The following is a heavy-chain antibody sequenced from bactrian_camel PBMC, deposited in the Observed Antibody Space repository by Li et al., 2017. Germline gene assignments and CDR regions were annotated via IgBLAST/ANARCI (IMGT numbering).Heavy chain of an antibody. CDR2: FYSDTTNT. D-gene: IGHD4*01. CDR3: ATAGGRLYPPTMNY. J-gene: IGHJ4*01. Sequence: VQLVESGGDLVQPGGFLRLSCAASGFTFSSYVMTWVRQAPGKGLEWVASFYSDTTNTYYADSVKGRFTITRDNAKNTLYLQMNNLKSADTALYYCATAGGRLYPPTMNYWGQGTQVTVS. V-gene: IGHV3-2*01. CDR1: GFTFSSYV.